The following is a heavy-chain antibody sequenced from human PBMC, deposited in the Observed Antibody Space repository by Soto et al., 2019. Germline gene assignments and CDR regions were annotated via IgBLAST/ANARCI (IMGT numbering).Heavy chain of an antibody. D-gene: IGHD3-16*01. CDR2: ISSSGSTI. CDR1: GFTFRDYY. J-gene: IGHJ4*02. V-gene: IGHV3-11*01. Sequence: LGLSCAASGFTFRDYYMSWIRQAPGKGLEWVSYISSSGSTIYYADSVKGRFTISRDNAKNSLYLQMNSLRAEDTAVYYCVGNTLITPFGFDYWGQVTLFIVSS. CDR3: VGNTLITPFGFDY.